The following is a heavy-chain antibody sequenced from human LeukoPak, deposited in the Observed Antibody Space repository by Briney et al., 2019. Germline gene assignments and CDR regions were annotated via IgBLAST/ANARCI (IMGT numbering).Heavy chain of an antibody. CDR1: GFTFSGSA. Sequence: GGSLRLSCAASGFTFSGSAMHWVRQASGKGLEWVGRIRSKANSYATAYAASLKGRFTISRDDSKNTAYLQMNSLKTEDTAVYYCSTYDYGVYWPFDYWGQGTLVTVSS. J-gene: IGHJ4*02. V-gene: IGHV3-73*01. D-gene: IGHD4-17*01. CDR2: IRSKANSYAT. CDR3: STYDYGVYWPFDY.